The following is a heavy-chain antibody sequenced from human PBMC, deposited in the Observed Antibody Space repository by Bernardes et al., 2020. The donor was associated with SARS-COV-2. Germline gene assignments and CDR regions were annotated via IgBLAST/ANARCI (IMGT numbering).Heavy chain of an antibody. Sequence: SGPTPVKPTQTLTLTCTFSGFSLSTSGVGVGWIRQPPGKALEWLALIYWDDDKRYSPSLKSRLTITKDTSKNQVVLTMTNMDPVDTATYYCAHRQWTQIQLWSLDYFDYWGQGTLVTVSS. D-gene: IGHD5-18*01. J-gene: IGHJ4*02. CDR3: AHRQWTQIQLWSLDYFDY. CDR1: GFSLSTSGVG. CDR2: IYWDDDK. V-gene: IGHV2-5*02.